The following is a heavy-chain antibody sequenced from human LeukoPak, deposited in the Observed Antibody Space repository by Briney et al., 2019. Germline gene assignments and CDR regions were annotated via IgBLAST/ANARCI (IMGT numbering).Heavy chain of an antibody. J-gene: IGHJ3*02. CDR2: IYTSGST. Sequence: PSETLSLTCTVSGGSISSGSYYWSWIRQPAGKGLEWIGRIYTSGSTNYNPSLKSRVTISVDTSKNQFSLKLSSVTAADTAVCYCARDSPIPRKLGDSSGYPFDAFDIWGQGTMVTVSS. CDR1: GGSISSGSYY. V-gene: IGHV4-61*02. D-gene: IGHD3-22*01. CDR3: ARDSPIPRKLGDSSGYPFDAFDI.